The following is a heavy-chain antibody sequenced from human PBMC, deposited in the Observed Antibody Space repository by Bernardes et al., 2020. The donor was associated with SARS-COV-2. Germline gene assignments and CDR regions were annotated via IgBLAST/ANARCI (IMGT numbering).Heavy chain of an antibody. J-gene: IGHJ4*02. Sequence: SETLSLTCSVSGDSIRPYYWSWIRQPPGKPLEWIGHIYYTGPPNYEPSLKSRVTMSVDKSKNQLFLKVNSVTAADTAVYYCTRQGGRGFWSGYPTHWGQGSLVTVSS. CDR2: IYYTGPP. CDR1: GDSIRPYY. CDR3: TRQGGRGFWSGYPTH. D-gene: IGHD3-3*01. V-gene: IGHV4-59*08.